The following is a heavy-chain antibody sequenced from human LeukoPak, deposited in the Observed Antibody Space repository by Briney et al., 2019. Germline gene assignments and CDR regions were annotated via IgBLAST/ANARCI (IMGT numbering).Heavy chain of an antibody. Sequence: RESLTISCLGTGYSPPSYWIGWVRQMSGKSLERRGINYPSDSDTRFSPSFQGQVTTSADKSIRTAYLQWSGLKAADNAMFFCARSSPFEYWGQGTLVTVSS. V-gene: IGHV5-51*01. J-gene: IGHJ4*02. CDR1: GYSPPSYW. CDR3: ARSSPFEY. CDR2: NYPSDSDT.